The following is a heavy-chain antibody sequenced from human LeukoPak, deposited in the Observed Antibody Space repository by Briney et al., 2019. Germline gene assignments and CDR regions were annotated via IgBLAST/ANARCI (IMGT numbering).Heavy chain of an antibody. Sequence: GGSLRLSCAASGFTFSSYAMHWVRQAPGKGLEWVAVISYDGSNKYYADSVKGRFTISRDNSKNTLYLQMNSLRAEDTAVYYCAREGPDYAHGSYYYGMDVWGQGTTVTVSS. CDR2: ISYDGSNK. CDR1: GFTFSSYA. CDR3: AREGPDYAHGSYYYGMDV. V-gene: IGHV3-30-3*01. D-gene: IGHD4-17*01. J-gene: IGHJ6*02.